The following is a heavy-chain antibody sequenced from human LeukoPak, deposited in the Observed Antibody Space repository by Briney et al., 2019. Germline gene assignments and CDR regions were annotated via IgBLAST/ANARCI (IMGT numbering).Heavy chain of an antibody. CDR2: IYYSGST. CDR3: ASPQNPDAFDI. V-gene: IGHV4-39*07. J-gene: IGHJ3*02. Sequence: SETLSLTCSVSGGSINSPSYYWGWIRQPPGKGLEWIGSIYYSGSTYYNPSLKSRVTISVDTSKNQFSLKLSSVTAADTAVYYCASPQNPDAFDIWGQGTMVTVSS. D-gene: IGHD1-14*01. CDR1: GGSINSPSYY.